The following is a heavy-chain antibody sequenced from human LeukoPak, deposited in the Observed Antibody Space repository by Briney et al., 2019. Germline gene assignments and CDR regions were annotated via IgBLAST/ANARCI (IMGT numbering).Heavy chain of an antibody. CDR1: GFTFSSYA. Sequence: GGSLRLSCAASGFTFSSYAMSWIRQAPGKGLEWVSYISSSGSTIYYADSVKGRFTISRDNAKNSLYLQMNSLRAEDTAVYYCARREGIARYYYYMDVWGKGTTVTVSS. CDR2: ISSSGSTI. J-gene: IGHJ6*03. D-gene: IGHD6-13*01. V-gene: IGHV3-11*04. CDR3: ARREGIARYYYYMDV.